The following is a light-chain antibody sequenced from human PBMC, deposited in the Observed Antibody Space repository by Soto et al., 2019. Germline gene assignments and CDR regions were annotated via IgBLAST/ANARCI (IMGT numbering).Light chain of an antibody. CDR1: QNINTW. V-gene: IGKV1-5*03. J-gene: IGKJ1*01. CDR3: QQYRRYLA. CDR2: KVS. Sequence: DIQMTQSPSTLSASVGDRVTISCRASQNINTWLAWYQQKPGKAPHLLIYKVSHLQSGVPSRFSGSGSGTGIHLPISSLPAGDCSNFYFQQYRRYLAFGQGTKGEIK.